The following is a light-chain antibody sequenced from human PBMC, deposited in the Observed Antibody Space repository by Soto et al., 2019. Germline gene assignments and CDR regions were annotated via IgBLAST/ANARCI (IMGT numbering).Light chain of an antibody. CDR1: QSVGSN. CDR3: QHRGT. J-gene: IGKJ1*01. V-gene: IGKV3-15*01. Sequence: EMVMTQSPATLSVSPGERATLACRASQSVGSNLAWYQQKPGQAPSLLIYGASTRATGIPARFSGSGSGTEFTLTISILQSEDFAVYYWQHRGTFGQGTKVEIK. CDR2: GAS.